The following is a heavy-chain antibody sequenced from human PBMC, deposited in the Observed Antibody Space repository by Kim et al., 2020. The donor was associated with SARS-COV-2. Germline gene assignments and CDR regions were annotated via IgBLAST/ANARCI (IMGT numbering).Heavy chain of an antibody. CDR2: IYSGGSST. D-gene: IGHD6-13*01. CDR1: GFTFSSYA. V-gene: IGHV3-23*03. J-gene: IGHJ4*02. Sequence: GGSLRLSCAASGFTFSSYAMSWVRQAPGKGLEWVSVIYSGGSSTYYADSVKGRFTISRDNSKNTRYLQMNSLRAEDTAAYYCAKEAAAGTGYWGQGTLVT. CDR3: AKEAAAGTGY.